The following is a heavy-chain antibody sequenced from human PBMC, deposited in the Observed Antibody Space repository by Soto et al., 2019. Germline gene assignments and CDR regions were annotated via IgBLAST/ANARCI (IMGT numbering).Heavy chain of an antibody. CDR2: FNPEDGEA. V-gene: IGHV1-24*01. Sequence: ASVKVSCKISGYTLTEFSTHWVRQAPGQGLEWMGWFNPEDGEAIYAQKSHGRVTITEDTVTDTAYMELRGLKSDDTAVYYCATPSALRGAELSNLNFDFWGKGTPVTV. CDR1: GYTLTEFS. CDR3: ATPSALRGAELSNLNFDF. D-gene: IGHD3-10*01. J-gene: IGHJ4*02.